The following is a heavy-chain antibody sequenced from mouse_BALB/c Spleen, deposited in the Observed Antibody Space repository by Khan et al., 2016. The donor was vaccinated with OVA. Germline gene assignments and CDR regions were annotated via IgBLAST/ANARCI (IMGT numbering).Heavy chain of an antibody. CDR2: IYPRSGNT. J-gene: IGHJ3*01. CDR3: ARRDYFGYTFAY. D-gene: IGHD1-2*01. V-gene: IGHV1-77*01. CDR1: GYTFTDYY. Sequence: QVQLQQSGAELARPGASVKLSCKASGYTFTDYYINWVKQRTGRGLEWIGEIYPRSGNTYYNEKFKGKATLTADKSSSIAYMQLSGLTSEDSAVYCCARRDYFGYTFAYWGQGTLITVST.